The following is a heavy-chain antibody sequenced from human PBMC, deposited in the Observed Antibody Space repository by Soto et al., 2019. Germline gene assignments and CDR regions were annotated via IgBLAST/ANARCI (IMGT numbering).Heavy chain of an antibody. CDR2: ISWNSVNI. J-gene: IGHJ6*01. V-gene: IGHV3-9*01. D-gene: IGHD3-10*01. CDR1: GFRFDDYA. Sequence: EMQLVESGGGLVQPGRSLRLSCVVSGFRFDDYAIHWVRQAPGKGLEWVSGISWNSVNIGYGDSVKGRFTISRDNAKNTVYLQMNSLRIEDTALYYCAKEVLGAYNYGFYYYFGMDVWGQGTTVIVSS. CDR3: AKEVLGAYNYGFYYYFGMDV.